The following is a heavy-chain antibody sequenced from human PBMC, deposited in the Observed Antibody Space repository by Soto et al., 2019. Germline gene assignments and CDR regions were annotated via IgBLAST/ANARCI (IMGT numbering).Heavy chain of an antibody. CDR3: ASPTADCSGGSCQISNDAFDI. J-gene: IGHJ3*02. D-gene: IGHD2-15*01. V-gene: IGHV4-34*01. Sequence: QVQLQQWGAGLLKPSETLSLTCAVYGGSFSGYYWSWIRQPPGKGLEWIGEINHSGSTNYNPSLKRRVSISVDTSKNQCSLQLSSVTAADTAVYDCASPTADCSGGSCQISNDAFDIWGHGTMVTVSS. CDR2: INHSGST. CDR1: GGSFSGYY.